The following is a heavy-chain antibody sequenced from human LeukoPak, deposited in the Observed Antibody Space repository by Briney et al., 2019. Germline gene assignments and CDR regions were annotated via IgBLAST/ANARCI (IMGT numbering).Heavy chain of an antibody. CDR2: IYYSGST. CDR3: ARESTGFDY. D-gene: IGHD2-2*01. J-gene: IGHJ4*02. CDR1: GGSISSGDYY. V-gene: IGHV4-30-4*08. Sequence: SETLSLTCTVSGGSISSGDYYWRWIRQPPGKGLEWIGYIYYSGSTYYNPSLKSRVTISVDTSKNQFSLKLSSVTAADTAVYYRARESTGFDYWGQGTLVTVSS.